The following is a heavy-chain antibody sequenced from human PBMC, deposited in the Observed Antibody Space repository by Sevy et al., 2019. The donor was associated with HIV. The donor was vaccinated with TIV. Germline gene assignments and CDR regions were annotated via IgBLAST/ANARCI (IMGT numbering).Heavy chain of an antibody. CDR2: IIPIFGTA. Sequence: ASVKVSCKASGGTFSSYAIIWVRQAPGQGLEWMGGIIPIFGTANYAQKFQGRVTITADESTSTAYMELSSLRSEDTAVYYCASSYYDSSGYYDLFDYWGQGTLVTVSS. V-gene: IGHV1-69*13. CDR3: ASSYYDSSGYYDLFDY. CDR1: GGTFSSYA. J-gene: IGHJ4*02. D-gene: IGHD3-22*01.